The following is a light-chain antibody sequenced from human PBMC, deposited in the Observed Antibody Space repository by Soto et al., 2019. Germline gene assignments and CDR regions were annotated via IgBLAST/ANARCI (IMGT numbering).Light chain of an antibody. J-gene: IGKJ4*01. Sequence: DIQMTQSPSSLSASLGDRVTITCRASQGISVYLAWFQQKPGKVPKLLIDAASTLQSGVPSRFSGSGSGTDFTLTISSLQPEDVATYCCQKYNSAPLTFGGGTKVEIK. V-gene: IGKV1-27*01. CDR3: QKYNSAPLT. CDR2: AAS. CDR1: QGISVY.